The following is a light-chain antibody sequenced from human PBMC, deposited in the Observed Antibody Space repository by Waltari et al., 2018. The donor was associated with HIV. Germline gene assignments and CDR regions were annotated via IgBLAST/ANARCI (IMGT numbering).Light chain of an antibody. V-gene: IGLV3-19*01. J-gene: IGLJ2*01. CDR1: SLRNFY. CDR3: NSRDSTTKRLI. Sequence: SSELTQDPAASVALGQTVRITCHGDSLRNFYASWYQQKPGQAPVLVLYGKNNRPSGIPDRISGSSSGSTASLTITGTQAEDEADYYCNSRDSTTKRLIFGGGTKLTVL. CDR2: GKN.